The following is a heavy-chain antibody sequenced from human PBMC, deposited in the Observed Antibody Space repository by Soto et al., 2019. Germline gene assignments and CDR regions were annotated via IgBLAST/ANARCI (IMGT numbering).Heavy chain of an antibody. CDR2: INAGNGNT. CDR3: ARRGAVAGKGSVYFYGMAV. J-gene: IGHJ6*02. D-gene: IGHD6-19*01. CDR1: GYTFTSYA. Sequence: QVQLVQSGAEEKKPGASVKVSCKASGYTFTSYAMHWVRQAPGQRLEWMGWINAGNGNTKYSQKFQGRVTITRDTSASTAYVELGSLRAEDTAVYYCARRGAVAGKGSVYFYGMAVWGQGTTVTVSS. V-gene: IGHV1-3*05.